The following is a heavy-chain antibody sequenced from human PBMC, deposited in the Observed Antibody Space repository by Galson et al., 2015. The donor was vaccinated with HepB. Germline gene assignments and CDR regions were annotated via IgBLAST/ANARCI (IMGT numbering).Heavy chain of an antibody. J-gene: IGHJ4*02. D-gene: IGHD2-21*01. V-gene: IGHV3-30*18. CDR3: AKLGLITILGYQSYYFDS. CDR1: GFTFSSYG. CDR2: MTYDGSNK. Sequence: SLRLSCAASGFTFSSYGMHWVRQAPGKGLEWVALMTYDGSNKYYADSVKGRFTISRDNSKNTLYLQMNSLRAEDTAVYYCAKLGLITILGYQSYYFDSWGQGTLVTVSS.